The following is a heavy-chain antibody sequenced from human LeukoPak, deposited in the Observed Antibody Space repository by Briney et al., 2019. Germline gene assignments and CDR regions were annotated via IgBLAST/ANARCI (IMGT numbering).Heavy chain of an antibody. V-gene: IGHV3-7*01. D-gene: IGHD6-19*01. CDR1: GFTFNNYW. J-gene: IGHJ6*04. CDR3: ARDGYRSGWYSFMDV. CDR2: IEQDGSKK. Sequence: PGGSLRLSCSASGFTFNNYWMTWVRQAPGKGLEWVANIEQDGSKKNYADSVKGRFTISRDNAKNSLFLQMNTLRAEDTAVYYCARDGYRSGWYSFMDVWGKGTTVTVSS.